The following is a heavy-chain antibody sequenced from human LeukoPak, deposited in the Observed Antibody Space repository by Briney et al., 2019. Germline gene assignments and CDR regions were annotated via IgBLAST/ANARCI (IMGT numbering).Heavy chain of an antibody. V-gene: IGHV4-4*09. CDR3: ARREYDSSGYYAYYFDY. Sequence: SGTLSLTCTVSGGSISSYYWSWIRQPPGKGLEWIGYIYTSGSTNYNPSLKSRVTISVDTSKNQFSLKLSSVTAADTAVYYCARREYDSSGYYAYYFDYWGQGTLVTVSS. CDR1: GGSISSYY. CDR2: IYTSGST. D-gene: IGHD3-22*01. J-gene: IGHJ4*02.